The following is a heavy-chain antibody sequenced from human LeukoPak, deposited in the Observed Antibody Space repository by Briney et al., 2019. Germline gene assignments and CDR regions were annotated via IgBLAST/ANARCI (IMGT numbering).Heavy chain of an antibody. CDR1: GGTFSSYA. J-gene: IGHJ4*02. CDR3: ARDYQPFRGSYPDY. D-gene: IGHD2-15*01. V-gene: IGHV1-46*01. Sequence: ASVKVSCKASGGTFSSYAISWVRQAPGQGLEWMGIINPSGGSTSYAQKFQGRVTMTRDTSTSTVYMELSSLRSEDTAVYYCARDYQPFRGSYPDYWGQGTLVTVSS. CDR2: INPSGGST.